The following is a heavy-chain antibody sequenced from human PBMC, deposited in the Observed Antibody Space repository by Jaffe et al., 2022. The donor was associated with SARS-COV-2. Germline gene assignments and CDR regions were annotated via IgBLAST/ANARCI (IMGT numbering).Heavy chain of an antibody. J-gene: IGHJ3*02. CDR2: INHSGST. V-gene: IGHV4-34*02. D-gene: IGHD1-1*01. CDR3: ATAGGPTTDAFDI. Sequence: QVQLQQWGAGLLKPSETLSLTCGVYGGSFSDYHWSWIRQPPGKGLEWIGEINHSGSTNYNPSLKSRVTISVDKSKNQFSLKLRSVTAADTAVYYCATAGGPTTDAFDIWGQGTMVTVSS. CDR1: GGSFSDYH.